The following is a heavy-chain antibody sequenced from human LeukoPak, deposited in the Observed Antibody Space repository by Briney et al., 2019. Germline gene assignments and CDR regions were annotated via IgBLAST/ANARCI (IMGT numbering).Heavy chain of an antibody. CDR2: ISDSGGLT. Sequence: GGSLRLSCAASGFTFSSYAMSWVRQAPGRGLEWVSDISDSGGLTYYADSVKGRFTISRDNSKNTLYLQMNSLRAEDTAVYYCAKAPIGGRFDPWGQGTLVTVSS. CDR3: AKAPIGGRFDP. CDR1: GFTFSSYA. D-gene: IGHD3-16*01. V-gene: IGHV3-23*01. J-gene: IGHJ5*02.